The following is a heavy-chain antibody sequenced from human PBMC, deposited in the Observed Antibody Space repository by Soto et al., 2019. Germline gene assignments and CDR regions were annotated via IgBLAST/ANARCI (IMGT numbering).Heavy chain of an antibody. D-gene: IGHD3-22*01. J-gene: IGHJ5*02. CDR3: ARAGYSSGYYHWFDP. CDR1: GYTFTSYC. CDR2: ISAYNGNT. Sequence: ASVNVSCKSSGYTFTSYCISWGRQAPGQGLEWMGWISAYNGNTNYAQKLQGRVTMTTDTSTSTAYMELRSLRSDDTAVYYCARAGYSSGYYHWFDPWGQGTLVTVSS. V-gene: IGHV1-18*01.